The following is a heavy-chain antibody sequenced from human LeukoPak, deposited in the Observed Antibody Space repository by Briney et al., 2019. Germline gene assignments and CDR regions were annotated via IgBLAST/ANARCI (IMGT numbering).Heavy chain of an antibody. V-gene: IGHV1-46*01. CDR3: ARDRADYYGSGSYYPGDY. Sequence: ASVKVSCKASGYTFTSYYMHWVRQAPGQGLEWMGIINPNAGTTSYAQKFQGRVTVTRDTSTSTVYMELNSLRSEDTAVYYCARDRADYYGSGSYYPGDYWGQGTLVTVSS. CDR2: INPNAGTT. J-gene: IGHJ4*02. D-gene: IGHD3-10*01. CDR1: GYTFTSYY.